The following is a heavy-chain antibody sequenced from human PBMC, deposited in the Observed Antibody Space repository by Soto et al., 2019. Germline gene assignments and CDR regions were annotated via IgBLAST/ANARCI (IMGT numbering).Heavy chain of an antibody. J-gene: IGHJ5*02. CDR2: IYYSGST. D-gene: IGHD3-22*01. CDR1: GGSISSSSYY. V-gene: IGHV4-39*01. Sequence: SETLSLTCTVSGGSISSSSYYWGWIRQPPGKGLEWIGSIYYSGSTYYNPSLKSRVTISVDTSKNQFSPKLSSVTAADTAVYYCARTAITMIVVVSNWFDPWGQGTLVTVSS. CDR3: ARTAITMIVVVSNWFDP.